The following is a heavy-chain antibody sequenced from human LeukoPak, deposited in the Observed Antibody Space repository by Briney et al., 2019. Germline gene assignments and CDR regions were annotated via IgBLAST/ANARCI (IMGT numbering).Heavy chain of an antibody. V-gene: IGHV3-30*04. CDR2: ISYDGSNK. CDR3: ARDGITGAYFDY. D-gene: IGHD1-20*01. CDR1: GFTFSSYA. Sequence: GGSLRLSCAASGFTFSSYAMHWVRQAPGKGLEWVAVISYDGSNKYYADSVKGRFTISRDNSKNTPYLQMNSLRAEDTAVYYCARDGITGAYFDYWGQGTLVTVSS. J-gene: IGHJ4*02.